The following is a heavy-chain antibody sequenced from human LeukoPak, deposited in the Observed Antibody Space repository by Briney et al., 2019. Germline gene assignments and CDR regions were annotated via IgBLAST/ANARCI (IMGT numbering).Heavy chain of an antibody. J-gene: IGHJ3*02. Sequence: GGSLRLSCAASGFTFSSYGMHWVRQAPGKGLEWVAFIRYDGSNKYYADSVKGRFTISRDNSKNTLYLQMNSLRAEDTAVYYCARDGKPRYYDFWSDYPGSNDAFDIWGQGTMVTVSS. V-gene: IGHV3-30*02. CDR1: GFTFSSYG. CDR2: IRYDGSNK. CDR3: ARDGKPRYYDFWSDYPGSNDAFDI. D-gene: IGHD3-3*01.